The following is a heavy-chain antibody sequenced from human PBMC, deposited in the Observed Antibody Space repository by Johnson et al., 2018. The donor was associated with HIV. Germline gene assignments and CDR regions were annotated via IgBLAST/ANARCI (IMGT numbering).Heavy chain of an antibody. D-gene: IGHD5-18*01. CDR3: AKRVHSYGYAGAFDI. CDR2: IRYDGSNK. Sequence: QVQLVESGGGVVQPGGSLRLSCAASGFTFSSYGMHWVRQAPGKGLDWVAFIRYDGSNKYYAASVTGRFTISRDNSKNTVYLQMNSLRAEDTAVYYCAKRVHSYGYAGAFDIWGQGTMVTVSS. V-gene: IGHV3-30*02. J-gene: IGHJ3*02. CDR1: GFTFSSYG.